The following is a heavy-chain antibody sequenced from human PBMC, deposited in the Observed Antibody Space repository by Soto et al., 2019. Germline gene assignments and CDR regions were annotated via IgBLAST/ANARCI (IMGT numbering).Heavy chain of an antibody. CDR2: ISYDGSNK. D-gene: IGHD3-22*01. CDR1: GFTFSSYA. V-gene: IGHV3-30-3*01. J-gene: IGHJ4*02. CDR3: ARVTSSGYIPRPRGYFDY. Sequence: GGSLRLSCAASGFTFSSYAMHWVRQAPGKGLEWVAVISYDGSNKYYADSVKGRFTISRDNSKNTLYLQMNSLRAEDTAVYYCARVTSSGYIPRPRGYFDYWGQGTLVTVSS.